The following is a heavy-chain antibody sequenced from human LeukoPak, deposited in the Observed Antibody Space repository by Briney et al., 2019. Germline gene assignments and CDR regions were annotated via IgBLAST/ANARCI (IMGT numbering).Heavy chain of an antibody. Sequence: GGSLRLSCAASGFTVSSNYMSWVRQAPGKGLEWVSVIYSGGSTYYADSVKGRFTISRDNSKNTLYLQMNSLRAEDTAVYYCAREAYSSSWSDYWGQGTLVTVSS. CDR1: GFTVSSNY. D-gene: IGHD6-13*01. J-gene: IGHJ4*02. CDR3: AREAYSSSWSDY. V-gene: IGHV3-66*01. CDR2: IYSGGST.